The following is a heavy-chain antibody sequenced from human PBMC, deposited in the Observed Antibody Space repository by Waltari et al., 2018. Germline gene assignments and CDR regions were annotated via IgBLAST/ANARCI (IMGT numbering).Heavy chain of an antibody. D-gene: IGHD5-12*01. Sequence: QLQLQELGPGLVKPSETLSLTCSVSGGSITSNRPYWGWIRQPPGQGLDWIGTLSYSGTTYISPSLKSRVTLSRDTSRNQLSLKLGSVTATDTAVYYCAAYIGASVGTAAFDVWGQGTMVNVSS. J-gene: IGHJ3*01. CDR1: GGSITSNRPY. CDR3: AAYIGASVGTAAFDV. V-gene: IGHV4-39*01. CDR2: LSYSGTT.